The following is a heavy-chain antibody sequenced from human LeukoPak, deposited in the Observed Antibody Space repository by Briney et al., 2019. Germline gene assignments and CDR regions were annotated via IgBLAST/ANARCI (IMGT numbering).Heavy chain of an antibody. Sequence: GGSLRLSCAASGFTFSIYAMTWVRQAPGKGLEWVSTISGSGGSTYYADSVKGRFTISRDNSKNTLYLQMSSLRAEDTAVYYCAKGSLADAFDIWGQGTMVTVSS. CDR3: AKGSLADAFDI. J-gene: IGHJ3*02. CDR1: GFTFSIYA. CDR2: ISGSGGST. V-gene: IGHV3-23*01.